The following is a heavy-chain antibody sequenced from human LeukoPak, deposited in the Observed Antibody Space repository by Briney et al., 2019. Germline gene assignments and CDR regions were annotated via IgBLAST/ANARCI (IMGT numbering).Heavy chain of an antibody. CDR3: ARLARYYDSSGYYYEGNDY. CDR1: GYTFTGYY. D-gene: IGHD3-22*01. J-gene: IGHJ4*02. Sequence: GASVKVSCKASGYTFTGYYMHWVRQAPGQGLEWMGWINPNSGSTNYAQKFQGRVTMTRDTSISTAYMELSRLRSDDTAVYYCARLARYYDSSGYYYEGNDYWGQGTLVTVSS. V-gene: IGHV1-2*02. CDR2: INPNSGST.